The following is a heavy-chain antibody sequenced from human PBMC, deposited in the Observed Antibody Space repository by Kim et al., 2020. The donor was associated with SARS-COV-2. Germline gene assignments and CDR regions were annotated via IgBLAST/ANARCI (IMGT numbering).Heavy chain of an antibody. CDR2: IYYSGST. J-gene: IGHJ4*02. D-gene: IGHD4-17*01. CDR1: GVSISSYY. CDR3: ARGGGDGDYVFDY. Sequence: SETLSLTCTVSGVSISSYYWSWIRQPPGKGLEWIGYIYYSGSTNYNPSLKSRVTISVDTSKNQFSLKLNSVTAADTAVYYCARGGGDGDYVFDYWGQGTLVTVSS. V-gene: IGHV4-59*01.